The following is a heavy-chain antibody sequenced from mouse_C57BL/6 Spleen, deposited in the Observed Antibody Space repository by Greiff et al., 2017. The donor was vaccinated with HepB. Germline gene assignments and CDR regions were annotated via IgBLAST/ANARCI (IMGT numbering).Heavy chain of an antibody. D-gene: IGHD2-3*01. CDR3: ARPDGYYVGFAY. CDR2: ISGGGGNT. CDR1: GFTFSSYT. J-gene: IGHJ3*01. Sequence: EVHLVESGGGLVKPGGSLKLSCAASGFTFSSYTMSWVRQTPEKRLEWVATISGGGGNTYYPDSVKGRFTISRDNAKNTLYLQMSSLRSEDTALYYCARPDGYYVGFAYWGQGTLVTVSA. V-gene: IGHV5-9*01.